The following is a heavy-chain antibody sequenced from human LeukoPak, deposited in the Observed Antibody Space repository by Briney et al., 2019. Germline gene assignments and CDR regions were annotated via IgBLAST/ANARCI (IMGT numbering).Heavy chain of an antibody. Sequence: GGSLRPSCAASGFTFSHYWMTWVRQAPGKGIEWVANIKQDGSEKYYVDSVKGRFTISRDHAKNSLYLQMDSLRAVDTAVYYCARDIVVVSAPSGLCYWGQGTLVTVSS. CDR1: GFTFSHYW. J-gene: IGHJ4*02. CDR3: ARDIVVVSAPSGLCY. V-gene: IGHV3-7*01. CDR2: IKQDGSEK. D-gene: IGHD2-21*02.